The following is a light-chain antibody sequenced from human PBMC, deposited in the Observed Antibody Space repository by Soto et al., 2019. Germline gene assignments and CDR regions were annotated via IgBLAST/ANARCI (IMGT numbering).Light chain of an antibody. J-gene: IGLJ2*01. CDR2: GNR. Sequence: QSVLTQPPSVSGAPGQRVTISCTGTSSNIGTGYDVHWYQQVPGTAPKVLINGNRNRPSGVPDRFFASKSGTSATLAITGLQAEDEADYCCQSYDSGLSGVVFGGGTKVTVL. V-gene: IGLV1-40*01. CDR3: QSYDSGLSGVV. CDR1: SSNIGTGYD.